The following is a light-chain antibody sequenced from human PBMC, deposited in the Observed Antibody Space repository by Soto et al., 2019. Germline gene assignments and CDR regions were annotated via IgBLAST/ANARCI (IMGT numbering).Light chain of an antibody. CDR1: QDISNY. CDR3: QQYDNLPTVFT. J-gene: IGKJ3*01. Sequence: DIQMTQSPSSLSASVGDRVTITCQASQDISNYLNWYQQKPGKAPKLLIYDASNLETGVPSMFSGIGSGTDFTFTISSLQPEDIATYYCQQYDNLPTVFTFGPGTKVDIK. CDR2: DAS. V-gene: IGKV1-33*01.